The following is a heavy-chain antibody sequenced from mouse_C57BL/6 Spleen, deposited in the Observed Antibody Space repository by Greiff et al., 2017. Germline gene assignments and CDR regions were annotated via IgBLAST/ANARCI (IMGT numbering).Heavy chain of an antibody. CDR1: GYSFTSYY. Sequence: QVQLQQSGPELVKPGASVKISCKASGYSFTSYYIHWVKQRPGQGLEWIGWIYPGSGNTKYNEKFKGKATLTADTSSSTAYMQLSSLTSEDSAVYYCARSSGYFWFAYWGQGTLVTVSA. CDR2: IYPGSGNT. V-gene: IGHV1-66*01. CDR3: ARSSGYFWFAY. J-gene: IGHJ3*01. D-gene: IGHD3-2*02.